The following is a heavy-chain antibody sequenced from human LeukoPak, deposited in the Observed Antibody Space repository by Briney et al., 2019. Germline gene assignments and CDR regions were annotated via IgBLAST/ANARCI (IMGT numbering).Heavy chain of an antibody. CDR2: ISGSGGST. CDR3: ATSTDLWFGELFWGPGSMDV. Sequence: PGGSLRLSCAASGFTFSSYAMSWVRQAPGKGLERVSAISGSGGSTYYADSVEGRFTISRHNSKNTLYLQMNSLRAEDTAVYYCATSTDLWFGELFWGPGSMDVWGQGTTVTVSS. J-gene: IGHJ6*02. CDR1: GFTFSSYA. D-gene: IGHD3-10*01. V-gene: IGHV3-23*01.